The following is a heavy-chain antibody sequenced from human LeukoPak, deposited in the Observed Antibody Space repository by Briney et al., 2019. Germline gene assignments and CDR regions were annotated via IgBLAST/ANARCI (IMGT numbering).Heavy chain of an antibody. CDR1: GYSFTSYW. Sequence: GESLKISCKGSGYSFTSYWIGWVRQMPGKGLEWMGIIYPGDSDTRYSPSFQGQVTISADKSISTAYLQWSSLKASDTAMYYCARRLPGLAAGANWFDPWGQGTLVTVSS. CDR3: ARRLPGLAAGANWFDP. D-gene: IGHD3/OR15-3a*01. J-gene: IGHJ5*02. CDR2: IYPGDSDT. V-gene: IGHV5-51*01.